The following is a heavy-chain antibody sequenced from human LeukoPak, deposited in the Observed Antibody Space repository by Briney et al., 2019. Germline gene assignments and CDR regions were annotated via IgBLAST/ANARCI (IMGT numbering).Heavy chain of an antibody. D-gene: IGHD5-24*01. CDR1: GFAFSHHY. J-gene: IGHJ4*02. V-gene: IGHV3-74*01. CDR2: IDIDGNT. CDR3: ARDLNYNFDY. Sequence: PGGSLRLSYVASGFAFSHHYMHWVRQAPGKGLVWVSRIDIDGNTNYADSVKGRFTISRDNTKDTVYLQMNSLRAEDTAVYYCARDLNYNFDYWGQGALVTVSS.